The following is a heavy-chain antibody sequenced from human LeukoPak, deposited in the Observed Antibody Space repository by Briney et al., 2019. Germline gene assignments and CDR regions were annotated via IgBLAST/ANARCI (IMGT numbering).Heavy chain of an antibody. J-gene: IGHJ3*02. D-gene: IGHD2-15*01. CDR3: AKDRVVPTVPPSSYAFDI. CDR2: TRNIVESYTT. Sequence: GGSPRLSCAASGVSFSDHYTGWVRPAPEGGGGWGGRTRNIVESYTTEYAASVKGRFTISRDDSKNTLYLQMNSLKAEDTAVYYCAKDRVVPTVPPSSYAFDIWGQGTMVTVSS. V-gene: IGHV3-72*01. CDR1: GVSFSDHY.